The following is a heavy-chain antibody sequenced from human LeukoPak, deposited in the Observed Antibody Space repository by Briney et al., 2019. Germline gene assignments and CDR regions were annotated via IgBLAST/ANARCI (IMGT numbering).Heavy chain of an antibody. D-gene: IGHD3-3*01. Sequence: PGGSLRLSCAASGFTFSSSAMSWVRQVPGKGLEWVSGISASGGSTYYADSVKGRFTISRDNSKNTLYLQMNSLRAEDTAVYYCARWAIFGVANDWGQGTLVTVSS. J-gene: IGHJ4*02. CDR3: ARWAIFGVAND. V-gene: IGHV3-23*01. CDR2: ISASGGST. CDR1: GFTFSSSA.